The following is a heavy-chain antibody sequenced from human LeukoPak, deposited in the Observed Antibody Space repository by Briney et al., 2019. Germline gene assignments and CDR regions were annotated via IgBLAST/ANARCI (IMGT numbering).Heavy chain of an antibody. Sequence: SETLSLTCTVSGDRNIYYWGWIRQPPGKGLEWIGSIHYSGGTYYNPSLKSRVTISVDTSKNQFSLKLTSVTAADTAVYYCARDRRISWFYNWGQGTLVTVSS. CDR3: ARDRRISWFYN. V-gene: IGHV4-39*07. CDR1: GDRNIYY. CDR2: IHYSGGT. J-gene: IGHJ5*02. D-gene: IGHD6-6*01.